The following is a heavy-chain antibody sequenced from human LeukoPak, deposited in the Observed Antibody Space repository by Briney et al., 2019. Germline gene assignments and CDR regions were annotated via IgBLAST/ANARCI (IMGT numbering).Heavy chain of an antibody. CDR1: EFTLTSYE. CDR2: ITAGVTYI. D-gene: IGHD2-21*01. Sequence: GGSLRLSCEPSEFTLTSYEMNWVCQAPDEGLWWVSYITAGVTYIRYADSVRGRFTISRDNAKNSLYLQMDSLKSEDTAVYYCARETQACGGDCYDYWGQGTQVTVSS. J-gene: IGHJ4*02. CDR3: ARETQACGGDCYDY. V-gene: IGHV3-48*03.